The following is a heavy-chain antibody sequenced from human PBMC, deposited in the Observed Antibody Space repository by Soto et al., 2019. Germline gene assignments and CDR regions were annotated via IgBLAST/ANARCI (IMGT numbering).Heavy chain of an antibody. Sequence: TSETLSLTCTVSGGSISSSSFHWGWIRQPPGKGLEWIGSIYYSGSTYYSPSLKSRVTISVDTSKNQFSLKLRSVTAADTAVYYCAAGGGLPRYYWGQGTLVIVTS. CDR2: IYYSGST. CDR1: GGSISSSSFH. CDR3: AAGGGLPRYY. V-gene: IGHV4-39*01. J-gene: IGHJ4*02. D-gene: IGHD5-12*01.